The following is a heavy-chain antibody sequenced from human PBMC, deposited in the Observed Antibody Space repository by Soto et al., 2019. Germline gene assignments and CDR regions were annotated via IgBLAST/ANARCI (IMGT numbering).Heavy chain of an antibody. CDR3: ARDNYYDSSGYYHDYYYYGMDV. J-gene: IGHJ6*02. V-gene: IGHV3-11*06. CDR1: GFTFSDYY. D-gene: IGHD3-22*01. Sequence: PGGSLRLSCAASGFTFSDYYMSWIRQAPGKGLEWVPYISSSSSYTNYADSVKGRFTISRDNAKNSLYLQMNSLRAEDTAVYYCARDNYYDSSGYYHDYYYYGMDVWGQGTTVTVSS. CDR2: ISSSSSYT.